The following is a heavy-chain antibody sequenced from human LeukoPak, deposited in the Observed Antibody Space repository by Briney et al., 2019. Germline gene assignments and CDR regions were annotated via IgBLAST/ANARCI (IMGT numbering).Heavy chain of an antibody. CDR1: GGSISSSNYY. Sequence: KPSETLSLTCTVSGGSISSSNYYWGRIRQPPGKGLEWIGSIYYSGSTYYNPSLKNRGTISVDTSKNQFSLKLSSVTAADMAVYYCARSRKNDCTSTSCYTDYWGQGTLVTVSS. D-gene: IGHD2-2*02. CDR3: ARSRKNDCTSTSCYTDY. V-gene: IGHV4-39*01. CDR2: IYYSGST. J-gene: IGHJ4*02.